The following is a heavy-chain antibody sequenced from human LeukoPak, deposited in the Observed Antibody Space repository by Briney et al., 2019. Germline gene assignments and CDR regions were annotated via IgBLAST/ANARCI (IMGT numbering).Heavy chain of an antibody. D-gene: IGHD3-10*01. V-gene: IGHV5-51*01. CDR1: GYSFNTFY. Sequence: GDSLKISCQGSGYSFNTFYIGWVRQTPETRLEWMGNIYPSDSETKYKPSFQGQITISVDKAITTAYLHLSSLKASDTGMYYCARLIYYGSGRTYFFDSWGQGTPVTVSP. CDR2: IYPSDSET. J-gene: IGHJ4*02. CDR3: ARLIYYGSGRTYFFDS.